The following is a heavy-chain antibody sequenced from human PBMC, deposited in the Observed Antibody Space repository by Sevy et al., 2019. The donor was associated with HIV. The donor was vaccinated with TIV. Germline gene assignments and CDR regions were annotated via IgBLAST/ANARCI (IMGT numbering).Heavy chain of an antibody. V-gene: IGHV1-24*01. Sequence: ASVKVSCKVSGYTLTELSMHWVRQAPGKGLEWMGGFDPEDGETIYAQKFQGRVTMTEDTSTDTAYLELSSLRSEDTAVYYCATVSCSSTSCYAGMNDAFDIWGQGTMVTVSS. CDR2: FDPEDGET. CDR3: ATVSCSSTSCYAGMNDAFDI. CDR1: GYTLTELS. D-gene: IGHD2-2*01. J-gene: IGHJ3*02.